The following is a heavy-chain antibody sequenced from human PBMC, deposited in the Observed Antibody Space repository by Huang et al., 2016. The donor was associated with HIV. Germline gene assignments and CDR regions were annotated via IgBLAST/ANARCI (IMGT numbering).Heavy chain of an antibody. CDR1: GGAFNNYS. J-gene: IGHJ6*03. CDR3: AMVPTPSYYHFWDITPSHEDVFYYNMDV. Sequence: QVRLQQWGAGVLKPSETLSLTCAVYGGAFNNYSWSWVRQLTGRRLEWSGEIIHIVSVKVHAVTKSRVDVAIDPYKKQCSLRLTTVTAEATAIYYCAMVPTPSYYHFWDITPSHEDVFYYNMDVWGQGTTVIVSS. V-gene: IGHV4-34*02. CDR2: IIHIVSV. D-gene: IGHD3-3*01.